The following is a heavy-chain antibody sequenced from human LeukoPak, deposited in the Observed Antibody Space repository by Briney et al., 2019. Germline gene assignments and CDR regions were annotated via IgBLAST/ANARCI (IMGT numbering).Heavy chain of an antibody. D-gene: IGHD4-23*01. CDR3: ARAATVVTPGYFQH. CDR2: IYHSGST. J-gene: IGHJ1*01. Sequence: SETLSLTCTVSGYSISSGYYWGWIRQPPGKGLEWIGSIYHSGSTYYNPSLKSRVTISVDTSKNQFSLKLSSVTAADTAVYYCARAATVVTPGYFQHWGQGTLVTVSS. CDR1: GYSISSGYY. V-gene: IGHV4-38-2*02.